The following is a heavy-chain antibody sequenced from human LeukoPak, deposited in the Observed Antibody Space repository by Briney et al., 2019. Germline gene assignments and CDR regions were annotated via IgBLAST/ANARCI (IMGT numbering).Heavy chain of an antibody. CDR2: ISSSGTTI. Sequence: GGSLRLSCAASGFTFSDYYMSWIRQAPGKGLEWVSYISSSGTTIYYTDSVKGRFTISRDNAKNSLYLQMNSLRAEDTAVYYCARGTEQWPHDAFDIWGQGTMVTVSS. J-gene: IGHJ3*02. V-gene: IGHV3-11*04. CDR3: ARGTEQWPHDAFDI. CDR1: GFTFSDYY. D-gene: IGHD6-19*01.